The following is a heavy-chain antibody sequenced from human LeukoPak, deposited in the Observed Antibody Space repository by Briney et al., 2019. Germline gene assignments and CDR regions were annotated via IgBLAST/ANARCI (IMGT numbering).Heavy chain of an antibody. V-gene: IGHV3-7*03. D-gene: IGHD3-22*01. CDR1: GLTFSSSW. CDR2: INPDGNKK. J-gene: IGHJ4*02. CDR3: ARASGGYYDSSGSFDY. Sequence: GGSLRLSCAVSGLTFSSSWMDWVRQAPGKGLEWVASINPDGNKKYSADSVKGRITISRDNSKNMLYLQMNSLRAEDTAVYHCARASGGYYDSSGSFDYWGQGTLVTVSS.